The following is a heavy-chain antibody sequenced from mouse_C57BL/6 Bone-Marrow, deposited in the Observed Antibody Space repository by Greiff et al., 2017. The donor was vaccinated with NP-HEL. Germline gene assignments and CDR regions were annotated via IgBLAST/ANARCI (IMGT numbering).Heavy chain of an antibody. CDR2: IDPENGDT. CDR3: TTAVDSNYFEY. V-gene: IGHV14-4*01. Sequence: VQLQQSGAELVRPGASVKLSCTASGFNIKDDYMHWVKQRPEPGLEWIGWIDPENGDTEYASKFQGKATITADTSSNTAYLQLSSLTSEDTAVYYCTTAVDSNYFEYWGQGTTLTVSS. D-gene: IGHD2-5*01. J-gene: IGHJ2*01. CDR1: GFNIKDDY.